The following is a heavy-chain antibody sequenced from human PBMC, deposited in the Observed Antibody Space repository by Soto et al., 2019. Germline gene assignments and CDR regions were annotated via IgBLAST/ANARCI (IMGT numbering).Heavy chain of an antibody. V-gene: IGHV4-34*01. CDR1: GGSFSGYY. CDR3: ARAHSRYSSGWYSGYFDY. D-gene: IGHD6-19*01. CDR2: INHSGST. J-gene: IGHJ4*02. Sequence: SETLSLTCAVHGGSFSGYYWSWIRQPPGKGLEWIGEINHSGSTNYNPSLKSRVTISVDTSKNQFSLKLSSVTAADTAVYYCARAHSRYSSGWYSGYFDYWGQGTLVTVSS.